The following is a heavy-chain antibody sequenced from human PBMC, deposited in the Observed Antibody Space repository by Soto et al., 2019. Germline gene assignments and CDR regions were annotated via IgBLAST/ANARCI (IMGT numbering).Heavy chain of an antibody. CDR2: ISYDGSNR. D-gene: IGHD1-1*01. CDR3: AKDAVRTPQLYATEV. CDR1: GFTFSTYG. J-gene: IGHJ6*02. Sequence: PVGSLRLSCAASGFTFSTYGMHWVRQSPGKGLEWVALISYDGSNRNSADSVKGRFTISRDNSKNTLYLQMNSLRVEDTAVYYCAKDAVRTPQLYATEVRGQGTTVTGSS. V-gene: IGHV3-30*18.